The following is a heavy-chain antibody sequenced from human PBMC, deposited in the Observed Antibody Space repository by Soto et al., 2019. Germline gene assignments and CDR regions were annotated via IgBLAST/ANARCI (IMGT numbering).Heavy chain of an antibody. V-gene: IGHV1-69*08. Sequence: QVQLVQSGAEVKKPGSSVKVSCKASGGTFSTYTITWVRQAPGQGLEWMGRIIPIIGIINYAQKFQGRVTISADKFTGTACMELTGLSSDDTAVYYCAGDPDSHYNDSHASSYPWGQGTLVTVSS. CDR3: AGDPDSHYNDSHASSYP. CDR2: IIPIIGII. CDR1: GGTFSTYT. D-gene: IGHD4-4*01. J-gene: IGHJ5*02.